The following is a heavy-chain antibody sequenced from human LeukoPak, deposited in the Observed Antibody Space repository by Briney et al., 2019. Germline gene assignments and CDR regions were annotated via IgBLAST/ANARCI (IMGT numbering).Heavy chain of an antibody. D-gene: IGHD3-3*01. CDR1: GYTFTSYG. CDR2: MNPNSGNT. Sequence: ASVKVSCKASGYTFTSYGISWVRQAPGQGLEWMGWMNPNSGNTGYAQKFQGRVTMTRNTSISTAYMELSSLRSEDTAVYYCARHFGVVIHYGMDVWGQGTTVTVSS. J-gene: IGHJ6*02. CDR3: ARHFGVVIHYGMDV. V-gene: IGHV1-8*02.